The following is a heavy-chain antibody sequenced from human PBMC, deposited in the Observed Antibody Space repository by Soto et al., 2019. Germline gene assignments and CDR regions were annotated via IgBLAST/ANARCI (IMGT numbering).Heavy chain of an antibody. CDR2: INSDGTTT. D-gene: IGHD1-26*01. J-gene: IGHJ4*02. CDR3: ANFYSGSYSTY. CDR1: GFTLNYYW. Sequence: GGSLRLSCTASGFTLNYYWMHWVRQAPGKGLVWVSRINSDGTTTNYADSVKGRFTISRDNAKNTLYLEMNSLRAEDTAVYYCANFYSGSYSTYWGQGTLVTVSS. V-gene: IGHV3-74*01.